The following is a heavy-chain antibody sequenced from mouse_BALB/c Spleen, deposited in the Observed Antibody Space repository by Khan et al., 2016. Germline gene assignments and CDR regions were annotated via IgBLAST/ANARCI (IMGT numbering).Heavy chain of an antibody. Sequence: QVQLQQPGAELVKPGTSVNLSCKASGYNFTSYWINWVKLRPGQGLEWIGDIYPGSGSTNYNEKFKSKATLTVDTSSSTAYMQLSSLASEDSALXYCARDGNYYFDYWGQGTTLTVSS. CDR2: IYPGSGST. V-gene: IGHV1-55*01. CDR3: ARDGNYYFDY. J-gene: IGHJ2*01. D-gene: IGHD2-1*01. CDR1: GYNFTSYW.